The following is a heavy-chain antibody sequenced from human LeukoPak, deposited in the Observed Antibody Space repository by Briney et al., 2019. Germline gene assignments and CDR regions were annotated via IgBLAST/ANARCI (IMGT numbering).Heavy chain of an antibody. V-gene: IGHV4-34*01. Sequence: SETLSLTCAVYGESFSGHYWSWIRQSPGKGLEWIGESNHGGSTKYNPSLKSRVTISVDTSKNQFSLRLSSVTAADTAVYYCARRDDGPSGLDYWGQGTRVTVSS. CDR2: SNHGGST. CDR1: GESFSGHY. CDR3: ARRDDGPSGLDY. D-gene: IGHD5-24*01. J-gene: IGHJ4*02.